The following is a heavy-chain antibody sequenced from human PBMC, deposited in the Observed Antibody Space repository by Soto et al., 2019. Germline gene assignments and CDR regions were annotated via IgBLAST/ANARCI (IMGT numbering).Heavy chain of an antibody. D-gene: IGHD3-9*01. CDR1: GGSLSSGSYS. CDR2: IYYTGSS. J-gene: IGHJ6*04. V-gene: IGHV4-61*01. CDR3: AGGNVILRYAIDV. Sequence: SETLSLTCTVSGGSLSSGSYSWSWIRQPPGKRLEWIGYIYYTGSSNYNPSLKSRVTISLDTSKNQFSLMVTSVTAADTAVYYCAGGNVILRYAIDVWGEGTTDTVCS.